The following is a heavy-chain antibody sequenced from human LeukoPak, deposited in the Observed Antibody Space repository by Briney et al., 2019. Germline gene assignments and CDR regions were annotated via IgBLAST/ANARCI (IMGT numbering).Heavy chain of an antibody. D-gene: IGHD4-11*01. J-gene: IGHJ6*02. CDR1: GYSLADLS. Sequence: GASVKVSCKVSGYSLADLSMHWVRQAPGIGLEWMGGFDPEEGEIIYAQKVQGRVTLTEDPSTDTAYLELTSLKSEDTAVYYCATSSDYYGNPYPYGMDVWGQGTTVTVSS. CDR3: ATSSDYYGNPYPYGMDV. V-gene: IGHV1-24*01. CDR2: FDPEEGEI.